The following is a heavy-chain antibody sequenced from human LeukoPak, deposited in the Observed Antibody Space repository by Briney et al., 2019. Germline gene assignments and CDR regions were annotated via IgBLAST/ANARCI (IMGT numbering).Heavy chain of an antibody. Sequence: GGSLRLSCAASGFTFNSHWMHWVRQAPGKGLVWVSRINSDGSSTSYADSVKGRFTISRDNAKNTLYLQMNSLRAEDTAVYYCARASSGWPPLTDYWGQGTLVTVSS. J-gene: IGHJ4*02. D-gene: IGHD6-19*01. CDR1: GFTFNSHW. CDR2: INSDGSST. CDR3: ARASSGWPPLTDY. V-gene: IGHV3-74*01.